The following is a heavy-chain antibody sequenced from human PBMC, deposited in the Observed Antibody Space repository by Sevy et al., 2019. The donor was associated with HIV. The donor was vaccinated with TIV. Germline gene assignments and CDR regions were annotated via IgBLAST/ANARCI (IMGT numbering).Heavy chain of an antibody. D-gene: IGHD2-21*02. CDR1: GFTFNTYG. V-gene: IGHV3-30*18. CDR2: ISYDGTDT. Sequence: GGSLRLSCAASGFTFNTYGMHWVRQTPGKGLEWVAVISYDGTDTYYADSVKGRFTISKDNSKNTLSLQMNSLRVEDTAVYYCAKAAIVVVSASPNCFDSWGPGTVDTVSS. J-gene: IGHJ5*01. CDR3: AKAAIVVVSASPNCFDS.